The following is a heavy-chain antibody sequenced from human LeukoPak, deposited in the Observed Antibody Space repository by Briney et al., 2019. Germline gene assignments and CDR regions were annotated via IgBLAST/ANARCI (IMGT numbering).Heavy chain of an antibody. V-gene: IGHV1-3*01. CDR1: GYTFTSYA. D-gene: IGHD5-12*01. CDR2: INPGNGNT. CDR3: ARDPRGYSGYDSHYYYYGMDV. Sequence: GASVKVSCKASGYTFTSYAMHWVRQAPGQRLEWMGWINPGNGNTKYSQKFQGRVTITRDTSASTAYMELSSLRSEDTAVYDCARDPRGYSGYDSHYYYYGMDVWGKGTTVTVFS. J-gene: IGHJ6*04.